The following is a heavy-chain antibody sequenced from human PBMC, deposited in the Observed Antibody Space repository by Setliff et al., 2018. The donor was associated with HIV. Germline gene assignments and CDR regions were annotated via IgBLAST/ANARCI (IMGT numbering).Heavy chain of an antibody. CDR3: ARGRGPSRFDY. V-gene: IGHV1-3*04. CDR1: GYSFSSHP. CDR2: IKTGNGDT. J-gene: IGHJ4*01. Sequence: ASVKVSCKTSGYSFSSHPIHWVRQAPGQRPEWMGWIKTGNGDTQYSQKFRDRVTITRDTSADTVYMELSSLRSEDTAVYYCARGRGPSRFDYWGQGTLVTVSS.